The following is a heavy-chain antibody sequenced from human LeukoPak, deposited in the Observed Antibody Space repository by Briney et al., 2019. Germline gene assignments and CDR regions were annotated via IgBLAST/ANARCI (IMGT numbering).Heavy chain of an antibody. V-gene: IGHV1-3*01. CDR1: GYTFTSYA. D-gene: IGHD6-19*01. Sequence: ASVKVSCKAPGYTFTSYAMHWVRQAPGQRLEWMGWINAGNGNTKYSQKFQGRVAITRDTSASTAYMELSSLRSEDTAVYYCARDGIAVAAFDYWGQGTLVTVSS. CDR2: INAGNGNT. CDR3: ARDGIAVAAFDY. J-gene: IGHJ4*02.